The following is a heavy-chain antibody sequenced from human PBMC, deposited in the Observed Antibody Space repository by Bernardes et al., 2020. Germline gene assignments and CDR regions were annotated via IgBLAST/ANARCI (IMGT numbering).Heavy chain of an antibody. CDR3: ARDLKEWGFYYGMAV. V-gene: IGHV3-21*06. J-gene: IGHJ6*02. CDR1: GFTFSFYS. D-gene: IGHD1-26*01. Sequence: GGSLRLSCAASGFTFSFYSMNWVRQAPGKGLEWVSSVSGGSSSIYYADSVKGRFTISRDNAKNSLYLHMNSLRVDDTAVYYCARDLKEWGFYYGMAVWVPGTTVIFS. CDR2: VSGGSSSI.